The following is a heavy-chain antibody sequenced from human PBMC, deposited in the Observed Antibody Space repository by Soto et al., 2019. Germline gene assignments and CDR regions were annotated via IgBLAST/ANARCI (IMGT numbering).Heavy chain of an antibody. Sequence: QVQLVQSGAEVKKPGASVKVSCKASGYTFSTYGISWVRQAPGQGLEWMGWISVNNGNTNYAQSRQGRVTMTTDTSTNTAYMELTSLRFDDTAVYYCARGHDYGDFPAGYWGQGTLVTVSS. CDR3: ARGHDYGDFPAGY. V-gene: IGHV1-18*01. CDR1: GYTFSTYG. J-gene: IGHJ4*02. D-gene: IGHD4-17*01. CDR2: ISVNNGNT.